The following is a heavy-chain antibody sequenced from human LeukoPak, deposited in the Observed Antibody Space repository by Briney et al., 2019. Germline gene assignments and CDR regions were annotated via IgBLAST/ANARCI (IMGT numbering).Heavy chain of an antibody. V-gene: IGHV1-18*01. CDR1: GYTFTSYG. D-gene: IGHD3-10*01. Sequence: GASVKVSCKASGYTFTSYGISWVRQAPGQGLEWMGWISAYNGNTNYAQKLQGRVTMTTDTSTSTAYMELRSLRSDDTAVYYCARLLLWFGELLEYYYYMDVWGKGTTVTVSS. CDR2: ISAYNGNT. CDR3: ARLLLWFGELLEYYYYMDV. J-gene: IGHJ6*03.